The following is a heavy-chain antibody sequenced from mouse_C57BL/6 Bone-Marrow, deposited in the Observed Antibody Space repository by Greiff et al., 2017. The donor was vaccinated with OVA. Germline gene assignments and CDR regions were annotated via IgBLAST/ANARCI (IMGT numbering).Heavy chain of an antibody. Sequence: EVQLQQSGAELVRPGASVKLSCTASGFNIKDDYMHWVKQRPEQGLEWIGWIDPENGDTEYASKFQGKATITADTSSNTAYLQLSSLTSEDTAVDYCTTAYYDYDEGFAYWGQGTLVTVSA. V-gene: IGHV14-4*01. CDR2: IDPENGDT. CDR1: GFNIKDDY. CDR3: TTAYYDYDEGFAY. J-gene: IGHJ3*01. D-gene: IGHD2-4*01.